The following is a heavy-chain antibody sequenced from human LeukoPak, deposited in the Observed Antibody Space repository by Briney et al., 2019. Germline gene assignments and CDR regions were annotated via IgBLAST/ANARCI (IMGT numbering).Heavy chain of an antibody. CDR2: INPNIGDA. CDR3: ARMDLDGGDSIGFDS. CDR1: GYTFTGYF. D-gene: IGHD2-21*02. Sequence: ASVKVSCKASGYTFTGYFMHWVRQAPEQGLEWMGWINPNIGDASYAQKFQGRVTMTRDRSINTAYMELSRLTSDDTAVYYCARMDLDGGDSIGFDSWGQGTLVTVSS. J-gene: IGHJ5*01. V-gene: IGHV1-2*02.